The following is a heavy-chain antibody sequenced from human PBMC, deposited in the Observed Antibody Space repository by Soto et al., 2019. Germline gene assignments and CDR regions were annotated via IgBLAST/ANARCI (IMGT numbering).Heavy chain of an antibody. D-gene: IGHD1-26*01. V-gene: IGHV3-53*01. CDR2: IYSGGST. Sequence: GGSLRLSCAASGFTVSSNYMSWVRQAPGKGLEWVSVIYSGGSTYYADSVKGRFTISRDNSKNTLYLQMNSLRAEDTAVYYCAREGGSVSQYYFDYWGQGTLVTVSS. CDR3: AREGGSVSQYYFDY. CDR1: GFTVSSNY. J-gene: IGHJ4*02.